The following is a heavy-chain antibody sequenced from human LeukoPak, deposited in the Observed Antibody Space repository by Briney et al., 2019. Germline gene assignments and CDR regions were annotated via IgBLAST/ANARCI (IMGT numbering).Heavy chain of an antibody. CDR2: ISGSGGST. CDR1: GFTFSSYA. D-gene: IGHD3-9*01. CDR3: AKGLLRYFDWLLGPLDY. J-gene: IGHJ4*02. V-gene: IGHV3-23*01. Sequence: GGSLRLSCAASGFTFSSYAMSWVRQAPGKGLEWVSAISGSGGSTYYADSVKGRFTISRDNSKNTLYLQMNSLRAEDTAVYYCAKGLLRYFDWLLGPLDYWGQGTLVTVSS.